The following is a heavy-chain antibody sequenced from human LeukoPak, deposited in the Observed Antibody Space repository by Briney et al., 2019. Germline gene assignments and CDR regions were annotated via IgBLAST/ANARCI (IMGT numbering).Heavy chain of an antibody. Sequence: GGSLRLSCAASGFNFNSYWMSWVRQAPGKGLEWVANIKQDGSEKYYVDSVKGRFTISRDNAKNSLYLQMNSLRAEDTAVYYCATKDYGDYETFDYWGQGTLVTVSS. CDR2: IKQDGSEK. CDR3: ATKDYGDYETFDY. CDR1: GFNFNSYW. J-gene: IGHJ4*02. V-gene: IGHV3-7*05. D-gene: IGHD4-17*01.